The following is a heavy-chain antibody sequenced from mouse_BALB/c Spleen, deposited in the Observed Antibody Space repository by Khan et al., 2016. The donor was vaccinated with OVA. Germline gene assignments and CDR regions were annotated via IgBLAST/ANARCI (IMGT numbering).Heavy chain of an antibody. D-gene: IGHD3-3*01. CDR1: GYTFTEYT. V-gene: IGHV1-18*01. CDR3: ARDAGRY. Sequence: VQLQQSGPELVKPGASVKISCKTSGYTFTEYTLHWVKQSHGKSLGWIGVINPKNGVTSYNQKFRGKATLTVDKSSSTAYMEFRSLTSEDSAVYYCARDAGRYGGQGTSVTVSS. J-gene: IGHJ4*01. CDR2: INPKNGVT.